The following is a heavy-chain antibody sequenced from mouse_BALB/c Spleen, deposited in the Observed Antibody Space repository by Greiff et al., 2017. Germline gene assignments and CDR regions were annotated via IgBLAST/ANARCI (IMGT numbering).Heavy chain of an antibody. D-gene: IGHD2-14*01. CDR3: ASYRYSFAY. Sequence: VQLKESGPGLVKPSQSLSLTCTVTGYSITSDYAWNWIRQFPGNKLEWMGYISYSGSTSYTPSLKSRISITRDTSKNQFFLQLNSVTTEDTATYYCASYRYSFAYWGQGTLVTVSA. J-gene: IGHJ3*01. CDR2: ISYSGST. CDR1: GYSITSDYA. V-gene: IGHV3-2*02.